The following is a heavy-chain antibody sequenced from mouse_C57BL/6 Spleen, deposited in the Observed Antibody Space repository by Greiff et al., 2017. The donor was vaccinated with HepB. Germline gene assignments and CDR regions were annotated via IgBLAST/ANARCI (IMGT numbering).Heavy chain of an antibody. J-gene: IGHJ3*01. CDR2: INPYNGGT. V-gene: IGHV1-19*01. CDR3: AYYGISPAY. D-gene: IGHD2-1*01. CDR1: GYTFTDYY. Sequence: VQLQQSGPVLVKPGASVKMSCKASGYTFTDYYMNWVKQSHGKSLEWIGVINPYNGGTSYNQKFKGKATLTVDKSSSTAYMELNSLTSEDSAVYYCAYYGISPAYWGQGTLVTVSA.